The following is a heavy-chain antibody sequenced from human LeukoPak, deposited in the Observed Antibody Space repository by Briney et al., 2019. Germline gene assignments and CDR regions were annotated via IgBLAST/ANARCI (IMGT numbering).Heavy chain of an antibody. CDR1: GFTVSSNY. Sequence: PGGSLRLSCAASGFTVSSNYMSWVRQAPGKGLEWVSVIYSGGSTYYADSVKGRFTISRDNSKNTLYLQVNSLRAEDTAVYYCARDRGYSGYDSMGYYYYYMDVWGKGTTVTVSS. D-gene: IGHD5-12*01. CDR3: ARDRGYSGYDSMGYYYYYMDV. V-gene: IGHV3-66*02. CDR2: IYSGGST. J-gene: IGHJ6*03.